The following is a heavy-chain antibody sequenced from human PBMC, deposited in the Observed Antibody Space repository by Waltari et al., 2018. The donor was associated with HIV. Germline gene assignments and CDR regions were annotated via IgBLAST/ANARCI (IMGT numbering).Heavy chain of an antibody. Sequence: VQLEESGGGVVRPGRSRRLSCAASGFRVSDYGMHWVRQAPGKGLQWVAVIWYEGSKKEYSDSVKGRFTISKDNSKNTLFLQMNSLRVDDTAVYFCARVPFASSWSADSFDVWGPGTRITVSS. CDR1: GFRVSDYG. CDR3: ARVPFASSWSADSFDV. J-gene: IGHJ3*01. V-gene: IGHV3-33*01. D-gene: IGHD6-13*01. CDR2: IWYEGSKK.